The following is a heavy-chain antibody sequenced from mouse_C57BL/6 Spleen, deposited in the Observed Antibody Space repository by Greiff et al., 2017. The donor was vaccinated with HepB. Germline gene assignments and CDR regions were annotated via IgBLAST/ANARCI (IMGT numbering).Heavy chain of an antibody. CDR2: IYPGDGDT. J-gene: IGHJ4*01. CDR1: GYSFSSSW. Sequence: QVQLKQSGPELVKPGASVKISCKASGYSFSSSWMNWVKQRPGKGLEWIGRIYPGDGDTNYNGKFKGKATLTADKSSSTAYMQLSSLTSEDSAVYFCARDYYGNYKGSMDYWGQGTSVTVSS. CDR3: ARDYYGNYKGSMDY. V-gene: IGHV1-82*01. D-gene: IGHD2-1*01.